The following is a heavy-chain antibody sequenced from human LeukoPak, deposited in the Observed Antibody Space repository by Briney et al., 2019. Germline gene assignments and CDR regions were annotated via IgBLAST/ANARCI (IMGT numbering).Heavy chain of an antibody. CDR1: GFTFSSYG. D-gene: IGHD1-1*01. CDR2: ISYDGSNK. V-gene: IGHV3-30*03. Sequence: GRSLRLSCAASGFTFSSYGMHWVRQAPGKGLEWVAVISYDGSNKYYADSVKGRFTISRDNAKNSLYLQMNSLRAEDTAVYYCARTVGTLDYWGQGTLVTVSS. J-gene: IGHJ4*02. CDR3: ARTVGTLDY.